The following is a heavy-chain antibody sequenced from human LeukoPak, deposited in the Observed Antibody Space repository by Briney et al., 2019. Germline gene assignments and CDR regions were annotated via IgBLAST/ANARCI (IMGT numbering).Heavy chain of an antibody. CDR2: FDPEDGET. Sequence: GASVKVSCKVSGYTLTELSMHWVRQAPGKGLEWMGGFDPEDGETIYAQKFQGRVTMTEDTSTDTAYMELSSLRSEDTAVYYCATGIAVAGFFGYWGQGTLVTVPS. CDR1: GYTLTELS. D-gene: IGHD6-19*01. V-gene: IGHV1-24*01. CDR3: ATGIAVAGFFGY. J-gene: IGHJ4*02.